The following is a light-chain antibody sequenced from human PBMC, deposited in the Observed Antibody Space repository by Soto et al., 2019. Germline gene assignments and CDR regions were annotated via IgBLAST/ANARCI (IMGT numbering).Light chain of an antibody. CDR2: AAS. V-gene: IGKV1-8*01. CDR3: QQLNSYRT. Sequence: AIRRTQSPSSLSASTGDRVTITCRASQGISSYLAWYQQKPGKAPKLLIYAASTLQSGVPSRFSGSGSGTDFTLTISCLQSEDFATYYCQQLNSYRTFGGGTKVDIK. CDR1: QGISSY. J-gene: IGKJ4*01.